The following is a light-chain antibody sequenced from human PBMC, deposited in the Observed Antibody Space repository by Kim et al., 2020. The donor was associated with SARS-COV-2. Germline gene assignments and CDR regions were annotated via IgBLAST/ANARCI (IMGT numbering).Light chain of an antibody. CDR3: QQYGSSPYT. CDR1: QSVSSSY. Sequence: SPGERATLSCSASQSVSSSYLAWYQQKPGQAPRLLISGASSRATGIPDRFSGSGSGTDFTLTISRLEPEDFAVYYCQQYGSSPYTFGQGTKLEI. CDR2: GAS. V-gene: IGKV3-20*01. J-gene: IGKJ2*01.